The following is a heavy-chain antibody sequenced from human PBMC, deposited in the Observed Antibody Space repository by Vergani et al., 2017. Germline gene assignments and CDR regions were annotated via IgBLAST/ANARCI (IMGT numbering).Heavy chain of an antibody. CDR2: INHSGST. Sequence: QVQLQESGPGLVKPSQTLSLTCTVSGGSISSGGYYWSWIRQPPGKGLEWIGEINHSGSTNYNPSLKSRVTISVDTSKNQFSLKLSSVTAADTAVYYCARGFAGDGVSPASWGQGTLVTVSS. V-gene: IGHV4-31*03. CDR3: ARGFAGDGVSPAS. J-gene: IGHJ5*02. CDR1: GGSISSGGYY. D-gene: IGHD3-10*01.